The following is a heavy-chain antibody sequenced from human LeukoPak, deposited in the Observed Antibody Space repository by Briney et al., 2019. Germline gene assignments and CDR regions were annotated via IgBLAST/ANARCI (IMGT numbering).Heavy chain of an antibody. D-gene: IGHD2-21*01. V-gene: IGHV4-31*03. CDR2: IYNGGTT. Sequence: PSQTLSLTCTVSDGSISGDNYYWSWIRQLPGKGLEWIGYIYNGGTTYYNPSLKSRVIISVNTSKNQFSLKLKSVTAADTAMYYCARGARFFAYYDYWDQGTLVTVSS. J-gene: IGHJ4*02. CDR3: ARGARFFAYYDY. CDR1: DGSISGDNYY.